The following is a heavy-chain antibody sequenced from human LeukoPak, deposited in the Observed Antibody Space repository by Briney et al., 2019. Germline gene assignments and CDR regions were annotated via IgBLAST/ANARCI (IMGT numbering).Heavy chain of an antibody. CDR3: ARSDGYGLVGI. V-gene: IGHV1-2*02. J-gene: IGHJ3*02. D-gene: IGHD3-10*01. CDR2: INPNSGDT. Sequence: ASVKVSCKASGYSFTGYYMHWVRQAPGQGLEWMGWINPNSGDTKYAQKFQGRVTMTRDTSISTAYMELTRLRSDDTAVYYCARSDGYGLVGIWGQGTMITVSS. CDR1: GYSFTGYY.